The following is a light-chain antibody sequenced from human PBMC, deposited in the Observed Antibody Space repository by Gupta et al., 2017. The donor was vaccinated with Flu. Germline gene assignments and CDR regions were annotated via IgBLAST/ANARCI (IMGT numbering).Light chain of an antibody. CDR2: VAS. CDR3: QQSFSVPQT. J-gene: IGKJ1*01. CDR1: QNINNW. V-gene: IGKV1-39*01. Sequence: DIQMTQSPSSLSASVGDTVTITCRASQNINNWLNWYQQKPGKAPNLLIHVASNLQSGVPSRFSGSGSGTDFTLTISSLQPEDFASYYCQQSFSVPQTFGQGTKVEVK.